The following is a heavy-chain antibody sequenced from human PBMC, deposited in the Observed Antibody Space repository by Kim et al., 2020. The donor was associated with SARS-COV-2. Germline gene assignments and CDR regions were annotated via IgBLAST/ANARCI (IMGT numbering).Heavy chain of an antibody. Sequence: GGSLRLSCAASGFTFSSYGMHWVRQAPGKGLEWVSVISYNGGTKYYADSVKGRFTISRDNSKNTLYLQMNSLRAEDTAVYYCARTDIRAGGDYCYYYG. V-gene: IGHV3-33*08. CDR1: GFTFSSYG. CDR3: ARTDIRAGGDYCYYYG. D-gene: IGHD3-16*01. CDR2: ISYNGGTK. J-gene: IGHJ6*01.